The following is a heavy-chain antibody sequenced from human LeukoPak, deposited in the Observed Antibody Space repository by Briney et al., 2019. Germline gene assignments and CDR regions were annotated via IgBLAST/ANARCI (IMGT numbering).Heavy chain of an antibody. J-gene: IGHJ4*02. D-gene: IGHD6-19*01. CDR1: GFTFSSYE. CDR2: ISSSGSTI. V-gene: IGHV3-48*03. Sequence: GGSLRLSCAASGFTFSSYEMNWVRQAPGKGLEWVSYISSSGSTIYYADSVKGRFTISRDNAKNSLYLQMNSLRADDTAVYYCAKTPLAVAPGDFFDNWGQGTLVTVSS. CDR3: AKTPLAVAPGDFFDN.